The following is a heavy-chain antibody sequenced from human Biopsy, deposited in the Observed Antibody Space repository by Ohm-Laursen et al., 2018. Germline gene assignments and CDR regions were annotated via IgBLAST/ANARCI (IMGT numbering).Heavy chain of an antibody. Sequence: ASVKVSCKASAYSFGDHRIHWVRQARGQRLEWIGWIVVGGGNTNYAQKFQERVTITRDMSISTAYMELSSLRSEDTAVYFCARADPPLFYYGSGSSNWFDPWGQGTLVTVSS. D-gene: IGHD3-10*01. CDR2: IVVGGGNT. V-gene: IGHV1-58*02. CDR1: AYSFGDHR. J-gene: IGHJ5*02. CDR3: ARADPPLFYYGSGSSNWFDP.